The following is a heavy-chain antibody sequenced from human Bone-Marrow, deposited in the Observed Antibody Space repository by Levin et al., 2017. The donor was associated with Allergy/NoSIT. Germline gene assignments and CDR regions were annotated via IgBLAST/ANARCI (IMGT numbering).Heavy chain of an antibody. J-gene: IGHJ5*02. CDR3: AHDHTYYYDGVGSDWFAP. CDR2: IYWDDDK. V-gene: IGHV2-5*02. D-gene: IGHD3-22*01. CDR1: GFSLTTSGVG. Sequence: ASGPTLVKPTQTLTLTCTISGFSLTTSGVGVAWIRQPPGKALEWLALIYWDDDKRYNPSLRSRLTITKDTSKTQVVLRMTNMDPVDTATYYCAHDHTYYYDGVGSDWFAPWGQGTLVTVSS.